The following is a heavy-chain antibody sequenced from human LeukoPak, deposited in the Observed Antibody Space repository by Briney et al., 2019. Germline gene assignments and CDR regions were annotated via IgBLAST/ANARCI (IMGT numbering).Heavy chain of an antibody. V-gene: IGHV3-7*03. CDR1: GFTFSSSW. J-gene: IGHJ4*02. CDR3: VRDKVGFDY. CDR2: IKQDGSEK. Sequence: GGSLRLSCAASGFTFSSSWMSWVRQAPGKGLEWVANIKQDGSEKYYVDSVKGRFTISRDNAKNSLYLQMNSLRAEDTAVYYCVRDKVGFDYWGRGTLVTVSS.